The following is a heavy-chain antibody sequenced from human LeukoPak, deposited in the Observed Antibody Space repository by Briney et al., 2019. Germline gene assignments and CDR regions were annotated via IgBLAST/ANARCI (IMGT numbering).Heavy chain of an antibody. CDR1: GFTFEDYA. CDR3: ARDAGGRTQREGWFDP. V-gene: IGHV3-9*01. D-gene: IGHD1-26*01. Sequence: GGSLRLSCAASGFTFEDYAMHWVRQAPGKGLEWVSDIGWNSGSKGYADSVKGRFTISRDNAKNSLYLQMNSLRVEDTAVYYCARDAGGRTQREGWFDPWGQGTLVTVSS. CDR2: IGWNSGSK. J-gene: IGHJ5*02.